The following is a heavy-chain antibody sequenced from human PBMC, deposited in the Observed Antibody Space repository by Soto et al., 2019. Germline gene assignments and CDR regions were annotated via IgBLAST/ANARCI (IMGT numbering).Heavy chain of an antibody. J-gene: IGHJ4*02. CDR2: IRSKANSYAT. CDR1: GFTFSGSA. D-gene: IGHD2-2*01. CDR3: TTRGGAPASFDY. Sequence: PGGSLRLSCAASGFTFSGSAMHWVRQASGKGLEWVGRIRSKANSYATAYAASVKGRFTISRDDSKNTAYLQMNSLKTEDTAVYYCTTRGGAPASFDYWGQGTLVTVSS. V-gene: IGHV3-73*01.